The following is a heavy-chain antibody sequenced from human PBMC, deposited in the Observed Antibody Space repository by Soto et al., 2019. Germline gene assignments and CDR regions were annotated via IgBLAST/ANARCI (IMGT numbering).Heavy chain of an antibody. CDR1: GFTFSSYW. CDR2: IKQDGSEK. Sequence: GGSLRLSCAASGFTFSSYWMSWVRQAPGKGLEWVANIKQDGSEKYYVDSVKGRFTISRDNAKNSLYLQMNSLRAEDTAVYYCARGHAITGVYYYYGMDVWGQGTTVTVSS. D-gene: IGHD2-8*01. V-gene: IGHV3-7*05. J-gene: IGHJ6*02. CDR3: ARGHAITGVYYYYGMDV.